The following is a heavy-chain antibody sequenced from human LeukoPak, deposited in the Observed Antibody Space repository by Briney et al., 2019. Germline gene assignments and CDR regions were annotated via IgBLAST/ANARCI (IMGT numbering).Heavy chain of an antibody. CDR2: ISYDGSNK. CDR1: GFTFSRYG. CDR3: AKWVAGAPSSDY. D-gene: IGHD6-19*01. Sequence: GGSLRLSCAASGFTFSRYGMHWVRQAPGKGLEWVAVISYDGSNKYYADSVKGRFTISRDNSKNTLYLQMNSLRAEDTGVYHCAKWVAGAPSSDYWGQGTLVTVSS. J-gene: IGHJ4*02. V-gene: IGHV3-30*18.